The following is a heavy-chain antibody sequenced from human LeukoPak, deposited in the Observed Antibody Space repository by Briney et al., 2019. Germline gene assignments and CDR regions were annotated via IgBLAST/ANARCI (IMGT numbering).Heavy chain of an antibody. J-gene: IGHJ4*02. CDR2: IYTSGST. CDR3: AGGDSYGYPGFDY. Sequence: SETLSLTCTVSGGSISSGGYYWSWIRQPAGKGLEWIGRIYTSGSTNYNPSLKSRVTISVDTSKNQFSLKLSSVTAADTAVYYCAGGDSYGYPGFDYWGQGTLVTVSS. CDR1: GGSISSGGYY. V-gene: IGHV4-61*02. D-gene: IGHD5-18*01.